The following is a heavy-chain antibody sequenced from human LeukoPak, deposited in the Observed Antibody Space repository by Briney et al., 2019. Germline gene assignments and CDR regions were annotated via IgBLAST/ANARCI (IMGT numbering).Heavy chain of an antibody. J-gene: IGHJ4*02. D-gene: IGHD5-18*01. CDR3: ARDQSGYSYG. CDR1: GFTFSSYS. V-gene: IGHV3-21*01. CDR2: ISSSSSYI. Sequence: GGSLRLSCAASGFTFSSYSMNWVRQAPGKGLEWVSPISSSSSYIYYADSVKGRFTISRDNAKNSLYPQMNSLRAEDTAVYYCARDQSGYSYGWGQGTLVTVSS.